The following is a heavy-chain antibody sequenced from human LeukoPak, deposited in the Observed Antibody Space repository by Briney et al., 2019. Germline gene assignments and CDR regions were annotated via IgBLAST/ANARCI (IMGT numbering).Heavy chain of an antibody. Sequence: GRCLRLSCAASGFTFSSYTMNWVRLGPGKGLEWVSSISTSSSYIHYADSVKGRFTISRDNAKNSLFLQMNSLRAEDTAVYYCARDIATAGHFAFDYWGQGTLVTVSS. CDR3: ARDIATAGHFAFDY. CDR1: GFTFSSYT. CDR2: ISTSSSYI. V-gene: IGHV3-21*01. J-gene: IGHJ4*02. D-gene: IGHD6-13*01.